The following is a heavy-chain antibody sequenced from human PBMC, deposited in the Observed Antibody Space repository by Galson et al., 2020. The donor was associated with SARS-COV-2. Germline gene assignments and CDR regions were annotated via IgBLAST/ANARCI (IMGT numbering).Heavy chain of an antibody. Sequence: SETLSLTCTVSGGSISSYYWSWIRQPPGKGLEWIGYIYYSGSTNYNPSLKSRFTISVDTSKNQFSLKLSSVTAADPAVYYCARVCGYSSSWYVEYYYYMDVWGKGTTVTVSS. J-gene: IGHJ6*03. CDR3: ARVCGYSSSWYVEYYYYMDV. CDR2: IYYSGST. D-gene: IGHD6-13*01. CDR1: GGSISSYY. V-gene: IGHV4-59*01.